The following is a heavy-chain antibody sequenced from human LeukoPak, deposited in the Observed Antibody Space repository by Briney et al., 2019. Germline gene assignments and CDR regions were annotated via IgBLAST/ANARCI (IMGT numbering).Heavy chain of an antibody. Sequence: SQTLSLSCAVSGVSISSGGYSWSWLRQPQGKGLEWIGYIYHSGSTYYNTYLKSRVSISGDRYKNQFSLKLSSVTAADTAVYYCTRGTVITIGPGLDRTPDSFDIWGQGTMVTVSS. CDR3: TRGTVITIGPGLDRTPDSFDI. J-gene: IGHJ3*02. V-gene: IGHV4-30-2*01. CDR2: IYHSGST. D-gene: IGHD3-22*01. CDR1: GVSISSGGYS.